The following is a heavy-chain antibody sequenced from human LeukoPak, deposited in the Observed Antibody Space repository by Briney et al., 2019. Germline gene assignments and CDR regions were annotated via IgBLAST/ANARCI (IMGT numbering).Heavy chain of an antibody. J-gene: IGHJ4*02. CDR1: GYSFTIYY. V-gene: IGHV1-46*01. D-gene: IGHD3-16*01. Sequence: ASVKVSCTASGYSFTIYYMHWVRQAPGQGLGWMGIINPSGGSTSYAQKFQGRVTMTRDTSTSTVYMELSSLRSEDTAVYYCARDPGTATFGGFMVPQNYFDYWGQGTLVTVSS. CDR3: ARDPGTATFGGFMVPQNYFDY. CDR2: INPSGGST.